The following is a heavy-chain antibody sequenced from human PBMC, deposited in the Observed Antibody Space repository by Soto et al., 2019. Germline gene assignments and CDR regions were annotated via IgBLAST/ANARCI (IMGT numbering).Heavy chain of an antibody. J-gene: IGHJ5*02. V-gene: IGHV1-2*02. CDR1: GYTFTGYY. D-gene: IGHD6-19*01. Sequence: ASVKVSCKASGYTFTGYYMHWVRQAPGQGLEWMGWINSNSGGRNYAQKFQGRVTMTRDTSISTDYMELSRLRSDDTAVYYCARAYIGQWLVYNWFDPWGQGTLVTVSS. CDR3: ARAYIGQWLVYNWFDP. CDR2: INSNSGGR.